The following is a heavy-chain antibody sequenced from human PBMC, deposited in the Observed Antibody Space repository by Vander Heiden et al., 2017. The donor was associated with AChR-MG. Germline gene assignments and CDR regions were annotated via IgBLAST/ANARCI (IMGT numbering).Heavy chain of an antibody. D-gene: IGHD6-19*01. V-gene: IGHV3-23*01. Sequence: EVQLLESGGGLVQPGGSLRLSCAASGFTFSSYAMSWVRQAPGKGLEWVSAISGSGGSTYYADSVKGRFTISRDNSKNTLYLQMNSLRAEDTAVYYCAKDLITAGGKAVAVGVNFDYWGQGTLVTVSS. CDR1: GFTFSSYA. J-gene: IGHJ4*02. CDR2: ISGSGGST. CDR3: AKDLITAGGKAVAVGVNFDY.